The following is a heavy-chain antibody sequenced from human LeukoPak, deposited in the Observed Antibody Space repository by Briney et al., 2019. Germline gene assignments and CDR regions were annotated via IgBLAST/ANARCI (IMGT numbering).Heavy chain of an antibody. J-gene: IGHJ4*02. CDR3: ARDRYGDGFAPSDY. Sequence: ASVKVSCKSSGYTFTAYAVHLVRQAPGQGLEWMGWITPSDGANYAQKFQGRVTMTRDTSMSTAYIDLNRLTSDDTAVYFCARDRYGDGFAPSDYWGQGTLVTVSS. D-gene: IGHD5-24*01. V-gene: IGHV1-2*02. CDR1: GYTFTAYA. CDR2: ITPSDGA.